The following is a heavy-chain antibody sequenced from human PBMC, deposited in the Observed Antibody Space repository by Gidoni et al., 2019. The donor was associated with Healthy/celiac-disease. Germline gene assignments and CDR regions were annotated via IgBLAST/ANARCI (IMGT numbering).Heavy chain of an antibody. V-gene: IGHV1-69*01. D-gene: IGHD3-22*01. Sequence: QVQLVQSGAEVKKPGASVKVYCKASGGTFSSYAISWVRQAPGQGLEWMGGIIPIVGTENYAQKFQGRVTMTADESTSTAYMELSSLRSEDTAVYYCASQPLGYYYDSGWFDPWGQGTLVNVSS. CDR1: GGTFSSYA. CDR3: ASQPLGYYYDSGWFDP. CDR2: IIPIVGTE. J-gene: IGHJ5*02.